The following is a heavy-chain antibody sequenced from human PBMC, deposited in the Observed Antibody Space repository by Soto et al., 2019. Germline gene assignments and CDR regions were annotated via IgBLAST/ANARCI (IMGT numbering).Heavy chain of an antibody. CDR2: IFYSGST. Sequence: QVQLQESGPGLVKPSQTLSLICTVSGGSINSGGYYWNWIRQHPGKGLEWIGYIFYSGSTYYNPFLRSRVTISADTSENQFSLNLSSVTAADTAVYFCARGDRQSGYSSSCVFDYFGQGTLVNVSS. CDR1: GGSINSGGYY. CDR3: ARGDRQSGYSSSCVFDY. J-gene: IGHJ4*02. V-gene: IGHV4-31*03. D-gene: IGHD6-13*01.